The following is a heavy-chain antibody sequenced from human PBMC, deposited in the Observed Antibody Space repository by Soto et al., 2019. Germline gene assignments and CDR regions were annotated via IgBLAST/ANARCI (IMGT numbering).Heavy chain of an antibody. CDR1: GYSLTSSW. CDR3: ARRGSSSSFFYDS. V-gene: IGHV5-10-1*01. Sequence: ESLQISGQGSGYSLTSSWISWVRQMPGEGLEWMGRIDPSDSYINYSPSFQGRVTISADKSISTAYLQWSSLKASDTAMHYCARRGSSSSFFYDSWGQGTLVTVSS. D-gene: IGHD6-6*01. J-gene: IGHJ4*02. CDR2: IDPSDSYI.